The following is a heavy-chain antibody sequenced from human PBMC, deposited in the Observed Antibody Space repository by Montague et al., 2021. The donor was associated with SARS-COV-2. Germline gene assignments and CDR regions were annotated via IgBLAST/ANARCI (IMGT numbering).Heavy chain of an antibody. J-gene: IGHJ6*02. Sequence: SETLSLTCSVSGSFFASSSFYWGWIRQPPGKGLEWLGNVFYTGTTSYNPSLKSRVTISMDTSQNQFSLNLRSMTGADTAVYYCARGGGGNNSPLYYGLDVWGQGTTVIVSS. CDR3: ARGGGGNNSPLYYGLDV. V-gene: IGHV4-39*07. CDR2: VFYTGTT. D-gene: IGHD2/OR15-2a*01. CDR1: GSFFASSSFY.